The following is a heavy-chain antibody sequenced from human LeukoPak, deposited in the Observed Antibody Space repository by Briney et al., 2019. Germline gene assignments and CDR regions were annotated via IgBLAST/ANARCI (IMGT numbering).Heavy chain of an antibody. CDR2: IFPSGSI. CDR1: GASISSYY. J-gene: IGHJ6*03. V-gene: IGHV4-4*09. Sequence: PSETLSLTCTVSGASISSYYWSWFRRPPGKGLEWIAYIFPSGSINFNPSLKSRVSISVDGSKNNFSLDLSSVTAADTAVYYCARRRDETATAAGYYHMEVWGKGTTVTVSS. CDR3: ARRRDETATAAGYYHMEV. D-gene: IGHD3-22*01.